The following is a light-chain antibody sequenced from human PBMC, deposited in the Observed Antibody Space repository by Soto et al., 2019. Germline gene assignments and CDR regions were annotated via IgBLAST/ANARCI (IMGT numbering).Light chain of an antibody. CDR1: SSDVGAYNY. CDR3: TSYTSISTYV. J-gene: IGLJ1*01. V-gene: IGLV2-14*01. CDR2: DVT. Sequence: QSALTQPASVSGPPGQSITISCTGTSSDVGAYNYVSWYQHHPGKAPRLVIYDVTNRPSGISDRFSGSKSGNTASLTISGFLAEDEADYYCTSYTSISTYVFGTGTKLTVL.